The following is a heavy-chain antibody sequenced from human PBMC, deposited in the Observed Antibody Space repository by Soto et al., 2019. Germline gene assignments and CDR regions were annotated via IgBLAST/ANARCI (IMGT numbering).Heavy chain of an antibody. V-gene: IGHV3-30-3*01. J-gene: IGHJ6*02. Sequence: GGSLRLSCAASGFTFSSYAMHWVRQAPGKGLEWVAVISYDGSNKYYADSVKGRFTISRDNSKNTLYLQMNSLRAEDTAVYYCASSPYYDFWSGYYLYYYYYGMDVWGQGTTVTVSS. CDR1: GFTFSSYA. CDR3: ASSPYYDFWSGYYLYYYYYGMDV. D-gene: IGHD3-3*01. CDR2: ISYDGSNK.